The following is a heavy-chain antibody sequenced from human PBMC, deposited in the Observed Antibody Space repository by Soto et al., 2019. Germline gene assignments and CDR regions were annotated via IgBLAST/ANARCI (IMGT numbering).Heavy chain of an antibody. J-gene: IGHJ6*02. D-gene: IGHD6-13*01. CDR2: IIPIFGTA. CDR1: GGTFSSYA. CDR3: ARVRAAAGTDYYYYGMDV. V-gene: IGHV1-69*13. Sequence: SVKVSCKASGGTFSSYAISWVRQAPGQGLEWMGGIIPIFGTANYAQKFQGRVTITADESTSTAYMELSSLRSEDTAVYYCARVRAAAGTDYYYYGMDVWGQGTTVTVSS.